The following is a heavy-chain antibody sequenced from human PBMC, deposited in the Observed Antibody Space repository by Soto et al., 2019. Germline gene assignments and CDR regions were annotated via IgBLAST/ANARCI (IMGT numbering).Heavy chain of an antibody. Sequence: QVQLQQWGAGLLKPSETLSLACAVYGGSFSGPNWSWIRQPPGKGLEWIGEINHSGSTKYNPSLKSRVTISIDMSKNPYILKFSAVTAAHPAVYYCARGWGFGFDPWGQGILVTVSS. V-gene: IGHV4-34*01. D-gene: IGHD3-10*01. J-gene: IGHJ5*02. CDR1: GGSFSGPN. CDR2: INHSGST. CDR3: ARGWGFGFDP.